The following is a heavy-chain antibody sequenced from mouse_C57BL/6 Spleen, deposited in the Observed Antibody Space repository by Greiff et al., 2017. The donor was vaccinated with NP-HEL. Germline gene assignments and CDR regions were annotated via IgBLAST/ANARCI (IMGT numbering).Heavy chain of an antibody. CDR2: IDPEDGET. J-gene: IGHJ3*01. Sequence: VQLQESGAELVKPGASVKLSCTASGFNIKDYYMHWVKQRTEQGLEWIGRIDPEDGETKYAPKFQGKATITAATSSNTAYLQLSSLTSEDTGVDSWDSGDYDGAWFAYWGQGTLVTVSA. CDR3: DSGDYDGAWFAY. V-gene: IGHV14-2*01. CDR1: GFNIKDYY. D-gene: IGHD2-4*01.